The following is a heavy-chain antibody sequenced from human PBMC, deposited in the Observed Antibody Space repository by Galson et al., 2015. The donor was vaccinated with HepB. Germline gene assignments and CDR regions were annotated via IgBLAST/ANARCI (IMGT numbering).Heavy chain of an antibody. CDR2: IYYSGST. V-gene: IGHV4-59*01. CDR3: ARAVAVAGPHDY. J-gene: IGHJ4*02. CDR1: GGSISSYY. D-gene: IGHD6-19*01. Sequence: LTCTVSGGSISSYYWSWIRQPPGKGLEWIGYIYYSGSTNYNPSLKSRVTISVDTSKNQFSLKLSSVTAADTAVYYCARAVAVAGPHDYWGQGTLVTVSS.